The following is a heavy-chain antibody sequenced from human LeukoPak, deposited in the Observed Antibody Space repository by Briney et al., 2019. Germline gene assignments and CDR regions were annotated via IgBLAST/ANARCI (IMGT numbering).Heavy chain of an antibody. CDR1: GYTFTGYY. CDR3: ARDLEAGYYGSGHYYYYYGMDV. Sequence: ASVKVSCKASGYTFTGYYMHWVRQAPGQGLEWMGWINPNSGGTNYAQKFQGWVTMTRDTSISTAYMELSRLRSDDTAVYYCARDLEAGYYGSGHYYYYYGMDVWGQGTTVTVSS. D-gene: IGHD3-10*01. CDR2: INPNSGGT. V-gene: IGHV1-2*04. J-gene: IGHJ6*02.